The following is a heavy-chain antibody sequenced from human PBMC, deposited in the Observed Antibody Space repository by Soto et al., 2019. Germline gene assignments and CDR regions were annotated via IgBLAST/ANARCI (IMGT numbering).Heavy chain of an antibody. D-gene: IGHD3-16*02. CDR2: IYSSGTT. CDR1: GGSITSANYY. V-gene: IGHV4-31*03. CDR3: ARMGLHLGELSRNWFDP. Sequence: QVQLQESGPGLVKPSQTLSLSCSISGGSITSANYYWTWIRLFPGKGLEWIGYIYSSGTTHYNPSLKSRATISLDTTNNQFSLEVKSATASDTAVYYCARMGLHLGELSRNWFDPWGQGSLVTVSS. J-gene: IGHJ5*02.